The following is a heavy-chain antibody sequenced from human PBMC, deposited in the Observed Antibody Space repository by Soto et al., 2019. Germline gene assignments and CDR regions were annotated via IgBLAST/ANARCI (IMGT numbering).Heavy chain of an antibody. Sequence: EVQLLESGGGLGQPGGSLRLSCAASGFTFSSYAMSWVRQAPGKGLEWVSSISGSGGTTYYADSVKGRFTISRDNSKNTLYLQMNSLRVEDTAVYYCAKAVSGWSRVYFDYWGQGTLVTVSP. CDR3: AKAVSGWSRVYFDY. CDR2: ISGSGGTT. J-gene: IGHJ4*02. V-gene: IGHV3-23*01. D-gene: IGHD6-19*01. CDR1: GFTFSSYA.